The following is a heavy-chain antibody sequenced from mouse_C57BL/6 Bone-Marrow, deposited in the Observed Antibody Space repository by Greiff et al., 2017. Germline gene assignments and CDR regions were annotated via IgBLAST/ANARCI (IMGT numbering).Heavy chain of an antibody. Sequence: EVKVEESGGGLVQPGESLKLSCESNEYEFPSHDMSWVRKTPEKRLELVAAINSDGGSTYYPDTMERRFIISRDNTKKTLYLQMSSLRSEDTALYYCARHGSGPAWFAYWGQGTLVTVSA. V-gene: IGHV5-2*03. CDR3: ARHGSGPAWFAY. D-gene: IGHD3-2*02. CDR2: INSDGGST. J-gene: IGHJ3*01. CDR1: EYEFPSHD.